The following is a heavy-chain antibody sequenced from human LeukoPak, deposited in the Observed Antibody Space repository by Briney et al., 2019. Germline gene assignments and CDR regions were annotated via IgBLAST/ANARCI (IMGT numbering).Heavy chain of an antibody. CDR3: ARGWSKFDY. J-gene: IGHJ4*02. CDR2: IKQDGSEN. V-gene: IGHV3-7*03. CDR1: GFTFSSYW. Sequence: PGGSLRLSCAASGFTFSSYWMTWVRQAPGKGLEWVANIKQDGSENHYVDSVKGRFTISRDNAKNSLYLQMNSLRAEDTAVYYCARGWSKFDYWGQGTLVTVYS. D-gene: IGHD2-8*02.